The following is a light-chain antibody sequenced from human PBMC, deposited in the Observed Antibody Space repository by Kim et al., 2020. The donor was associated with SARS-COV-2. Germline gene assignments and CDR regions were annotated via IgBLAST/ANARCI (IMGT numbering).Light chain of an antibody. V-gene: IGKV1-5*01. CDR1: QSIGSW. CDR3: QEYHSYPYI. Sequence: SASVGDRVTITCRASQSIGSWLAWYQHRPGKAPKLLISQASSLESGVPSSFSGSGSGTEFTLTINSLQPDDFATYYCQEYHSYPYIFGQGTKLEI. J-gene: IGKJ2*01. CDR2: QAS.